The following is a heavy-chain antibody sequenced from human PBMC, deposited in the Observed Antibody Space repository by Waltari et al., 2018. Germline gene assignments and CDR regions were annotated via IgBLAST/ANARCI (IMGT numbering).Heavy chain of an antibody. D-gene: IGHD2-21*01. V-gene: IGHV4-61*09. J-gene: IGHJ4*02. CDR2: IYTSGST. Sequence: QVQLQESGPGLVKPSQTLSLTCTVSGGSISNGSYYWSWIRQPAGKGLEWIGYIYTSGSTNYNPSLKSRVTISVDTSKNQFSLKLSSVTAADTAVYYCAGTVVIAYDYWGQGTLVTVSS. CDR3: AGTVVIAYDY. CDR1: GGSISNGSYY.